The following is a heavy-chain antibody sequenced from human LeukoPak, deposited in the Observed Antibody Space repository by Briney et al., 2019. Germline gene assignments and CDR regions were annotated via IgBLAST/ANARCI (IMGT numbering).Heavy chain of an antibody. V-gene: IGHV3-30*03. D-gene: IGHD4-23*01. Sequence: PGGSLRLSCGASGFTFSRYGMHWVHQAPGKGLEWVAVISYDGRNKQYADSVKGRFTISRDNSKNTLYLQMNTLRVEDTAVYYCARGYGGDSAGFDYWGQGTLVTVSS. CDR1: GFTFSRYG. CDR3: ARGYGGDSAGFDY. CDR2: ISYDGRNK. J-gene: IGHJ4*02.